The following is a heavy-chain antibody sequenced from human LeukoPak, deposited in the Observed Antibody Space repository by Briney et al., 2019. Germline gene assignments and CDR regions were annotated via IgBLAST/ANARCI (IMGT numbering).Heavy chain of an antibody. J-gene: IGHJ4*02. CDR3: ANWPTIRAFDY. V-gene: IGHV3-23*01. D-gene: IGHD5-12*01. CDR1: GFTFSSYA. Sequence: GGSLRLSCAASGFTFSSYAMSWVRQAPGKGVEGGSAISGSGGRTYYADSGKGRVNISRENSKNTLYLQMNSLRAEDTAVYYCANWPTIRAFDYWGQGTLVTVSS. CDR2: ISGSGGRT.